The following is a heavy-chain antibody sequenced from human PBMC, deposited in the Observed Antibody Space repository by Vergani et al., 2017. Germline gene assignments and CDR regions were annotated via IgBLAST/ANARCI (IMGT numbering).Heavy chain of an antibody. D-gene: IGHD1-1*01. V-gene: IGHV4-31*03. CDR1: GGSISSGGYY. Sequence: QVQLQESGPGLVKPSQTLSLTCTVSGGSISSGGYYWSWIRQPPGKGLEWIGYIYYSGSTYYNPSLKSRVTISVDTSKNQFSLKLSSVTAADTAVYYCARDFGLQVNWFDPWGQGTLVTVSS. CDR2: IYYSGST. J-gene: IGHJ5*02. CDR3: ARDFGLQVNWFDP.